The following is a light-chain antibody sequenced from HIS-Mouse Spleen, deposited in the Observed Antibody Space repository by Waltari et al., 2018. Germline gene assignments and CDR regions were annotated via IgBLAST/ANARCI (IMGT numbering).Light chain of an antibody. CDR3: CSYAGSSTSVV. V-gene: IGLV2-23*01. CDR2: EGS. J-gene: IGLJ2*01. CDR1: SRYVGSYNL. Sequence: QPALTQPASVSGSPGQSFTISVTGTSRYVGSYNLVSRYQQHPGKAPKLIIYEGSKRPSGVSNRFSGSKSGNTASLTISGLQAEDEADYYCCSYAGSSTSVVFGGGTKLTVL.